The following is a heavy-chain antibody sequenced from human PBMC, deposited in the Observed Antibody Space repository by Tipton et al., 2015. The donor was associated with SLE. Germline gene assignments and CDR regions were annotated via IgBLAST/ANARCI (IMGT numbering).Heavy chain of an antibody. V-gene: IGHV4-31*02. CDR2: IYNTVNT. CDR3: ARFGRSAAMDWFDR. Sequence: LRLSCTVSGGSVSSGGYYWSWIRQHPGKGLEWIGYIYNTVNTYYNPSPTSRVTISDDTSKNQFSLTLSSVTAADTAIYYCARFGRSAAMDWFDRWGQGTLVTVSS. J-gene: IGHJ5*02. D-gene: IGHD2-2*01. CDR1: GGSVSSGGYY.